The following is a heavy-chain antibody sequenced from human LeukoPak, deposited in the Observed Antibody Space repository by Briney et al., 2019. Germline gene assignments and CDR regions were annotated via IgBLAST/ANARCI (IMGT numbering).Heavy chain of an antibody. J-gene: IGHJ6*03. CDR1: GFTFDRYT. V-gene: IGHV3-43*01. CDR2: ITRDGSGT. Sequence: GGSLRLSCAASGFTFDRYTMYWVRQPPGKGLEWVAHITRDGSGTYYADSVKGRFTISRDNSKKSLYLQMNSLRIEDTALYYCAKDWAMIREDYYMDVWGKGTTVTVSS. D-gene: IGHD3-10*01. CDR3: AKDWAMIREDYYMDV.